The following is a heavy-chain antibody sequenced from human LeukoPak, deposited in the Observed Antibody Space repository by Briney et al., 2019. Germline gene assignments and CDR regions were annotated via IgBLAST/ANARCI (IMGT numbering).Heavy chain of an antibody. CDR3: ARDRAWDYYGMDV. CDR2: IRGSGGGT. Sequence: GGSLRLSCAVSGFTFNSYAMMWVRQAPGKGPEWVSAIRGSGGGTEYADSVKGRFTISRDNSKNTLYLQMNSLRAEDAAVYYCARDRAWDYYGMDVWGQGTTVTVSS. V-gene: IGHV3-23*01. J-gene: IGHJ6*02. D-gene: IGHD3-10*01. CDR1: GFTFNSYA.